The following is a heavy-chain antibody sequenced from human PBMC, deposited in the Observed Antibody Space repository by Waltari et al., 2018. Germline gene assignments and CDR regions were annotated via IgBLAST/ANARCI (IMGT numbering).Heavy chain of an antibody. V-gene: IGHV1-8*03. CDR1: GYTFTSYD. Sequence: QVQLVQSGAEVKKPGASVTVSCKASGYTFTSYDLNWVRQATGQGLEWMGWMNPNSGNTGYAQKFQGRVTITRNTSISTAYMELSSLRSEDTAVYYCARNWGSDHDAFDIWGQGTMVTVSS. CDR3: ARNWGSDHDAFDI. J-gene: IGHJ3*02. D-gene: IGHD7-27*01. CDR2: MNPNSGNT.